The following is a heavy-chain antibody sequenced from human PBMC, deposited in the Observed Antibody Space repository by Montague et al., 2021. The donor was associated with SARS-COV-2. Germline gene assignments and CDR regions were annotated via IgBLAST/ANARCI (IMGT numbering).Heavy chain of an antibody. CDR3: ARWDPPTLTLIGLRGKSASDY. CDR2: INHSGTT. Sequence: SETLSLTCAVYGGSISGYYWTWIRQSPGKGLEWIADINHSGTTNYNFNPSLRSRATISVDTSKIQFSLKLSSVTAADTGVYYCARWDPPTLTLIGLRGKSASDYWGQGTLVTVSS. J-gene: IGHJ4*02. CDR1: GGSISGYY. D-gene: IGHD4-23*01. V-gene: IGHV4-34*01.